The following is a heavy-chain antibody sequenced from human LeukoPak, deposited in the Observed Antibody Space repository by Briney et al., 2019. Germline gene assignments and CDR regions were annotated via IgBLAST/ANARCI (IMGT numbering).Heavy chain of an antibody. V-gene: IGHV3-23*01. CDR1: GFTFSSHA. J-gene: IGHJ4*02. Sequence: GGSLRLSCAASGFTFSSHAIHWVRQAPGKGLEWVSGTSDRGDYTYYADSVKGRFTISRDTSKNTLYLQMNSLRAEDTALYFCAKKAQYDGHYPLDYWGQGTLVTVSA. CDR3: AKKAQYDGHYPLDY. D-gene: IGHD4/OR15-4a*01. CDR2: TSDRGDYT.